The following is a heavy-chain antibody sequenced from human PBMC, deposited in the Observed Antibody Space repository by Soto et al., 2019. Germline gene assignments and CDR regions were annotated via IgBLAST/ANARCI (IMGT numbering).Heavy chain of an antibody. Sequence: GSLQISCQGSGYSFTTHWITWVRQTPGKGLEWMGRIDPSNSYINYSPSFQGQVTISADKSISTAYLQWSSLKASDTAMYYCARHRGSNDYGDSYYYYYGMDVWGQGTTVTVSS. D-gene: IGHD4-17*01. CDR1: GYSFTTHW. V-gene: IGHV5-10-1*04. CDR2: IDPSNSYI. J-gene: IGHJ6*02. CDR3: ARHRGSNDYGDSYYYYYGMDV.